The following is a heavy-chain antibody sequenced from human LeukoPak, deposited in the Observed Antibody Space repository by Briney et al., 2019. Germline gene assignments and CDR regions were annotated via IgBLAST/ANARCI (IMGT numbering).Heavy chain of an antibody. J-gene: IGHJ4*02. CDR3: ASSPIHQWPRPDSYFDS. V-gene: IGHV4-31*03. Sequence: PSETLSLTCTVSGDSINSGNSYWNWIRQHPGDGLEWIGYVYHSGSTYYNPSLKSRGTISIDTSANQFTLNLSSVTAADTAIYYCASSPIHQWPRPDSYFDSWGQGTLVTVSS. D-gene: IGHD6-19*01. CDR2: VYHSGST. CDR1: GDSINSGNSY.